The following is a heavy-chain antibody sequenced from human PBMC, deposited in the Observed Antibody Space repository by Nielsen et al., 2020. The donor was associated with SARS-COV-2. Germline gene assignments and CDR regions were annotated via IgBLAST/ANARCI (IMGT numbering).Heavy chain of an antibody. CDR1: GGSITGSN. D-gene: IGHD3-3*01. Sequence: SETLSLTCTVSGGSITGSNWSWIRKPPGKGLEWVGYISYSGSTNYNPSLKSRVTMSVDTSKNQFSLQLSSVTAADTALYYCARERVGGITIFGVVTRYGMDVWGQGTTVTVSS. CDR2: ISYSGST. CDR3: ARERVGGITIFGVVTRYGMDV. V-gene: IGHV4-59*12. J-gene: IGHJ6*02.